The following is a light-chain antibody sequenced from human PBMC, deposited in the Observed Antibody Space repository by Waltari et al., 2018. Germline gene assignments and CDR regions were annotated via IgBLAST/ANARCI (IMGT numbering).Light chain of an antibody. J-gene: IGLJ2*01. CDR2: EVN. CDR1: SSDVGGYDL. Sequence: QSALTQPPSASGSLGQSVAISCTGTSSDVGGYDLVSWYQQHPGKAPKLIIYEVNKRPSGVPDRVSGSKSGNTASLTVSGLQAEDEADYYCTSYAGSNNLPFGGGTKLTVL. CDR3: TSYAGSNNLP. V-gene: IGLV2-8*01.